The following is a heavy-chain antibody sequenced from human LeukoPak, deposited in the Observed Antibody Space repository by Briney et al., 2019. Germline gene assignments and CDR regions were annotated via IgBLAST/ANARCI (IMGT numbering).Heavy chain of an antibody. D-gene: IGHD3-3*01. CDR2: ISYDGSNK. CDR1: GFTFSSYG. CDR3: ARLDHYDFWSGYYGGFFDY. J-gene: IGHJ4*02. V-gene: IGHV3-30*03. Sequence: PGGSLRLSCAASGFTFSSYGMHWVCQAPGKGLEWVAVISYDGSNKYYADSVKGRFTISRDNSKNTLYLQMNSLRAEDTAVYYCARLDHYDFWSGYYGGFFDYWGQGTLVTVSS.